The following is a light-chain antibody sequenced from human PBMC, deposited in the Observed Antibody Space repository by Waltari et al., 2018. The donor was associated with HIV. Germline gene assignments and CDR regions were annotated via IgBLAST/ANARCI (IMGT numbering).Light chain of an antibody. Sequence: FMLTQPHSMSASPGTTVTISCTRRSGTIASNSVQWSQQRPGGAPTTVVFEDTQRPSGVPERFSGSIDSSSNSVSLTISGLKTEDEADYYCQSYDTTNHLIFGGGTKVTVL. V-gene: IGLV6-57*04. CDR2: EDT. CDR3: QSYDTTNHLI. CDR1: SGTIASNS. J-gene: IGLJ2*01.